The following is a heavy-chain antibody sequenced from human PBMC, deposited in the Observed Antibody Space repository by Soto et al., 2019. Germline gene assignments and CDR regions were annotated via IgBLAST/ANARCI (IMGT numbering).Heavy chain of an antibody. D-gene: IGHD3-10*01. Sequence: QVQLVQSGAEVKKPGSSVKVSCKASGGTFSSYTISWVRQAPGQGLEWMGRIIPILGIANYAQKFQGRVTITAAKSTNTAYMELSSLRSEDTAVYYCASVWELDDYWGQGTLVTVSS. CDR2: IIPILGIA. J-gene: IGHJ4*02. CDR3: ASVWELDDY. CDR1: GGTFSSYT. V-gene: IGHV1-69*02.